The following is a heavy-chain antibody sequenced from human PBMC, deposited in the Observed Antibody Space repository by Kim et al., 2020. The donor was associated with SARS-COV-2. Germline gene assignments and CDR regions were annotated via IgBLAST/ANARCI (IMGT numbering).Heavy chain of an antibody. D-gene: IGHD3-10*01. CDR3: ARATPPYGSGSYYGNWFDP. CDR2: INSDGSST. CDR1: GFTFSSYW. Sequence: GGSLRLSCAASGFTFSSYWMHWVRQAPGKGLVWVSRINSDGSSTSYADSVKGRLTISRDNAKNTLYLQMNSLRAEDTAVYYCARATPPYGSGSYYGNWFDPWGQGTLVTVSS. V-gene: IGHV3-74*01. J-gene: IGHJ5*02.